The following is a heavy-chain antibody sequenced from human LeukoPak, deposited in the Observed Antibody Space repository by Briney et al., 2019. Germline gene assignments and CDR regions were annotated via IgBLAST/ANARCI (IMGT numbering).Heavy chain of an antibody. D-gene: IGHD6-25*01. Sequence: PRASVKVSCKASGYTFTNYYIHWMRQAPGQGLEWVGIINLNAVTTRYAQKFQGRITVTRDTSTSTVYMELSSLRSEDTAVYFCAREGAAEAKSFDYWGQGTLVIVSS. CDR3: AREGAAEAKSFDY. J-gene: IGHJ4*02. V-gene: IGHV1-46*01. CDR1: GYTFTNYY. CDR2: INLNAVTT.